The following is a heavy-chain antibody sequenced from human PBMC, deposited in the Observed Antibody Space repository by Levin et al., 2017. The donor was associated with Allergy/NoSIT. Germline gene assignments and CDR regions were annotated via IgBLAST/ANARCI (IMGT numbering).Heavy chain of an antibody. Sequence: SQTLSLTCTVSGYSISFGYYWGWIRQPPGKGLEWIGSIYQSGSPYYNPSLKSRVTISVDTSKNQFSLKLSSVTAADTAVYYCARADRPYCSGGRCYYRYQYGMDVWGQGTTVTVSS. CDR2: IYQSGSP. J-gene: IGHJ6*02. CDR1: GYSISFGYY. D-gene: IGHD2-15*01. CDR3: ARADRPYCSGGRCYYRYQYGMDV. V-gene: IGHV4-38-2*02.